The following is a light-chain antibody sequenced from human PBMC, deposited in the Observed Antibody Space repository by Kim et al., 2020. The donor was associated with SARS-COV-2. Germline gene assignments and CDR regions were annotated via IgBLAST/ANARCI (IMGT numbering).Light chain of an antibody. CDR1: QSISNW. V-gene: IGKV1-5*01. Sequence: DIQVTQSPSTLSASVGDRVTITCRASQSISNWLAWYQQKPGKAPNLLIFGASSLESGVPSRFGGSGSGTEFTLTISSLQPDDFATYYCQQCDNFPYTFGQGTKLEI. CDR2: GAS. J-gene: IGKJ2*01. CDR3: QQCDNFPYT.